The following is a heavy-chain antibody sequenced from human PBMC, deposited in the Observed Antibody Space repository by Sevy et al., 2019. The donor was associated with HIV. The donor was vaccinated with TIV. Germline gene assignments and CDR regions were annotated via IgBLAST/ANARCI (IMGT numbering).Heavy chain of an antibody. V-gene: IGHV3-11*01. CDR3: ARVRYNYGSYYFDY. D-gene: IGHD5-18*01. Sequence: GGSLRLSCAASTFTFSDYYMTWIRQAPGKGVEWVSHISSGGSNKYYAHSVKGRFTISRDNAKNSLYLQMSSLRVEDTALYYCARVRYNYGSYYFDYWGQGTLVTVSS. J-gene: IGHJ4*02. CDR1: TFTFSDYY. CDR2: ISSGGSNK.